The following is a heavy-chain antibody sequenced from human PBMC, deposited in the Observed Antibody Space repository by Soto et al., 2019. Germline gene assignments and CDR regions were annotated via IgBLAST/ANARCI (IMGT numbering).Heavy chain of an antibody. J-gene: IGHJ1*01. CDR3: GKEHVNGWPNLEF. D-gene: IGHD1-1*01. Sequence: ESGGGVVQPGRSLRLSCAASGFPFSPYSMHWVRQAPGKGLAWVAVIASHGGGRFYGDSVDGRFSISRDNSADTVYLHMNSRRDDDTAVYFCGKEHVNGWPNLEFWGQGALVTVSS. CDR2: IASHGGGR. V-gene: IGHV3-30*18. CDR1: GFPFSPYS.